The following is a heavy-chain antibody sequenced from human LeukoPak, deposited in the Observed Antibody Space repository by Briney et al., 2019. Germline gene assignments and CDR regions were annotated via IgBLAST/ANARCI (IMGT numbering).Heavy chain of an antibody. CDR3: ARDVYYGSGPLGY. CDR1: GFTFSSYG. V-gene: IGHV3-33*01. Sequence: GRPLRLSCAASGFTFSSYGMHWVRQAPGKGLEWVAVIWYDGSNKYYADSVKGRFTISRDNSKNTLYLQMNSLRAEDTAVYYCARDVYYGSGPLGYWGQGTLVTVSS. CDR2: IWYDGSNK. J-gene: IGHJ4*02. D-gene: IGHD3-10*01.